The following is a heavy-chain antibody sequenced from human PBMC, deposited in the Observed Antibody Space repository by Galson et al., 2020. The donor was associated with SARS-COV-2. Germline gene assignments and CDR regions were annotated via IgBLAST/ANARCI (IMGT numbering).Heavy chain of an antibody. J-gene: IGHJ4*02. V-gene: IGHV3-30*04. CDR3: ARDVRDGYNWGNLDY. Sequence: QLGESLKLSCAASALSFGGYHMHWVRQAPGTGLEWVAFISYAGINEYFADSVKGRFTISRDNSKNTLFLHLSSLRAEDTAMYYCARDVRDGYNWGNLDYWGQGTLGTVSS. D-gene: IGHD1-1*01. CDR1: ALSFGGYH. CDR2: ISYAGINE.